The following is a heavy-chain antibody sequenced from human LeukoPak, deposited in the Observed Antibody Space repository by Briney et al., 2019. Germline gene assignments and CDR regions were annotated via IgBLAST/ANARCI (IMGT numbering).Heavy chain of an antibody. CDR3: ARVIAAAGFDP. V-gene: IGHV4-59*01. CDR2: IYYSGST. J-gene: IGHJ5*02. CDR1: GGSISSYY. Sequence: SETLSLTCTVSGGSISSYYWSWIRQPPGKGLEWIGYIYYSGSTNYNPSLKSRVTISVDTSKNQFSLKLSSVTAADTAVYYCARVIAAAGFDPWGQGTLVTVSS. D-gene: IGHD6-13*01.